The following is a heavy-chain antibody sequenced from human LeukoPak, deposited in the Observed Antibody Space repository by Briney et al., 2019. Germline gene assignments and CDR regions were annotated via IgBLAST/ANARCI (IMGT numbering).Heavy chain of an antibody. D-gene: IGHD3-22*01. V-gene: IGHV1-24*01. CDR1: GYTFTGYF. J-gene: IGHJ4*02. CDR3: ATIHPGDSSGYYYFDY. CDR2: FDPEDGET. Sequence: ASVKVSGKAPGYTFTGYFMHWVRQPPGKGLEWMGGFDPEDGETIYAQKFQGRVTMTEDTSTDTAYMELSSLRSEDTAVYYCATIHPGDSSGYYYFDYWGQGTLVTVSS.